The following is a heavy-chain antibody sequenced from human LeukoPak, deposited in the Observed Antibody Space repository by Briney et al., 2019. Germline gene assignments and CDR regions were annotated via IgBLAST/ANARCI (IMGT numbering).Heavy chain of an antibody. Sequence: SEPLSLTCTVSGGSTSSSYYYWGWSRQPPGKGLEWIGNIYYSGSTYYNPSPKSRVTISVDTSKNQFSLKLSSVTAPDTAVYYCARHEDRNWYFDHWGQGTLVTVSS. V-gene: IGHV4-39*01. CDR1: GGSTSSSYYY. CDR2: IYYSGST. CDR3: ARHEDRNWYFDH. D-gene: IGHD1-1*01. J-gene: IGHJ4*02.